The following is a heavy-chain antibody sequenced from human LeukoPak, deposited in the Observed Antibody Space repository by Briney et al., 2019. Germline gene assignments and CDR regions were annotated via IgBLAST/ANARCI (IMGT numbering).Heavy chain of an antibody. V-gene: IGHV3-74*01. Sequence: GGSLRLSCAASGFTLGSSWMIWVRQAPGKGLVWVSRISPTGSTTSYADSVKGRFTVSRDNAKNTLYLQVNNLRAEDTAVYYCARGPNSNWSGLDFWGQGTLLTVSS. J-gene: IGHJ4*02. D-gene: IGHD6-6*01. CDR3: ARGPNSNWSGLDF. CDR2: ISPTGSTT. CDR1: GFTLGSSW.